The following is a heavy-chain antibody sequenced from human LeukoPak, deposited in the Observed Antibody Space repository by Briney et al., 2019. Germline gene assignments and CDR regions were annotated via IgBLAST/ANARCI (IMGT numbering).Heavy chain of an antibody. CDR2: INHSGST. D-gene: IGHD6-19*01. Sequence: SSETLSLTCAVYGGSFSGYYWSWIRQPPGKGLEWIGEINHSGSTNYNPSLKSRVTISVNTSKNQFSLKLSSVTAADTAVYYCARPYSSGWKGWFDPWGQGTLVTVSS. CDR1: GGSFSGYY. J-gene: IGHJ5*02. V-gene: IGHV4-34*01. CDR3: ARPYSSGWKGWFDP.